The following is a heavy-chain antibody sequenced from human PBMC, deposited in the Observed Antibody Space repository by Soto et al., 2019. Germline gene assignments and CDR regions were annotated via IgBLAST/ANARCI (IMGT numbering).Heavy chain of an antibody. CDR3: ARATGGYRVSGYYYNYYMDV. J-gene: IGHJ6*03. CDR1: GGSFSGYY. V-gene: IGHV4-34*01. Sequence: SETLSLTCAVYGGSFSGYYWSWIRQPPGKGLEWIGEINHSGSTNYNPSLKSRVTISVDTSKNQFSLKLSSVTAADTAVYYCARATGGYRVSGYYYNYYMDVWGKGTTVTVSS. D-gene: IGHD5-12*01. CDR2: INHSGST.